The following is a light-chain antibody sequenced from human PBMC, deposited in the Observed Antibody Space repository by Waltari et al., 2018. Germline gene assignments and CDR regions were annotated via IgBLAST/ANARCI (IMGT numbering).Light chain of an antibody. CDR3: SSYTSSSTLV. CDR1: SSNIGSNT. V-gene: IGLV1-44*01. CDR2: RDN. J-gene: IGLJ2*01. Sequence: QSVLTQPPSASGTPGQRVTVSCSGSSSNIGSNTVNWYQQLPGTAPRLFIYRDNQRPSGVSNRFSGSKSGNTASLTISGLQAEDEADYYCSSYTSSSTLVFGGGTKLTVL.